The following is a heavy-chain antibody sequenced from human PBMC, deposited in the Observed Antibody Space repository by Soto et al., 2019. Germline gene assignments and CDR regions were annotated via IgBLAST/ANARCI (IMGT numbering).Heavy chain of an antibody. CDR1: GFTFSNAW. D-gene: IGHD3-22*01. CDR2: IKSKTDGGTT. V-gene: IGHV3-15*07. Sequence: GGSLRLSCAASGFTFSNAWMNWVRQAPGKGLEWVGRIKSKTDGGTTDYAAPVKGRFTISRDDSKNTLYPQMNSLKTEDTAVYYCTTDGVSYYYDSSGYYYAKAGGTYYCMDVWRQGPTVTVS. CDR3: TTDGVSYYYDSSGYYYAKAGGTYYCMDV. J-gene: IGHJ6*02.